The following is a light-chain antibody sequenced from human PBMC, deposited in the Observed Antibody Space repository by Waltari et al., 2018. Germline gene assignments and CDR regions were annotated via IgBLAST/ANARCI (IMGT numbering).Light chain of an antibody. J-gene: IGLJ2*01. CDR2: QDN. CDR3: QAWDRNTYVV. Sequence: SYELTQPPSVSVSPGQTASITCSGDKLEAKYASWYQQKPGQSPVLVIYQDNRRPSGIPERFSGSTSGNTATLTISGTQAMDEADYYCQAWDRNTYVVFGGGTKLTVL. CDR1: KLEAKY. V-gene: IGLV3-1*01.